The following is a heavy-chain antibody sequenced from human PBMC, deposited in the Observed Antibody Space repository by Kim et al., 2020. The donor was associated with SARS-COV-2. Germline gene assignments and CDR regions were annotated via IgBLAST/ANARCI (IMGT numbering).Heavy chain of an antibody. CDR2: IYYSGST. CDR1: GGSISSSSYY. J-gene: IGHJ5*02. CDR3: ARRPESSSWYLRSHNWFDP. D-gene: IGHD6-13*01. Sequence: SETLSLTCTVSGGSISSSSYYWGWIRQPPGKGLEWIGSIYYSGSTYYNPSLKSRVTISVDTSKNQFSLKLSSVTAADTAVYYCARRPESSSWYLRSHNWFDPWGQGTLVTVSS. V-gene: IGHV4-39*01.